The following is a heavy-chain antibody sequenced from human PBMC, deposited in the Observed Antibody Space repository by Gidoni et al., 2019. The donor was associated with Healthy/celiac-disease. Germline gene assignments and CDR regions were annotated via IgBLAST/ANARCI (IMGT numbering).Heavy chain of an antibody. V-gene: IGHV3-30*18. D-gene: IGHD3-22*01. CDR3: AKELSPAYDSSGYPDAFDI. Sequence: VRQAPGKGLEWVAVISYDGSNKYYADSVKGRFTISRDNSKNTLYLQMNSLRAEDTAVYYCAKELSPAYDSSGYPDAFDIWGQGTMVTVSS. CDR2: ISYDGSNK. J-gene: IGHJ3*02.